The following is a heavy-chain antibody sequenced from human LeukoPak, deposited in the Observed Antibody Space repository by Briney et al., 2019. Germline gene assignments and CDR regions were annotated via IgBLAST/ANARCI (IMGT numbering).Heavy chain of an antibody. J-gene: IGHJ4*02. CDR3: ARETTAYYYDSSGYPDFDY. D-gene: IGHD3-22*01. V-gene: IGHV1-18*01. CDR1: GYTFTSYG. CDR2: ISAYNGNT. Sequence: ASVKVSCKDSGYTFTSYGISWVRQAPGQGLEWMGWISAYNGNTNYAQKLQGRVTMTTDTSTSTAYMELRSLRSDDTAVYYCARETTAYYYDSSGYPDFDYWGQGTLVTVSS.